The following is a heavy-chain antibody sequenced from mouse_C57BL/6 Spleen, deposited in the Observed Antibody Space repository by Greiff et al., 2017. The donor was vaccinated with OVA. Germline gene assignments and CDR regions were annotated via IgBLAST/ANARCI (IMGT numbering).Heavy chain of an antibody. Sequence: QVQLQQSGPGLVQPSQSLSITCTVSGFSLTSYGVHWVRQSPGKGLEWLGVIWSGGSTDYNAAFISSLSISKDNSKSQVFFKMNSLQADDTAIYYCARIRSNYFDYWGQGTTLTVSS. CDR3: ARIRSNYFDY. CDR1: GFSLTSYG. CDR2: IWSGGST. D-gene: IGHD5-1*01. J-gene: IGHJ2*01. V-gene: IGHV2-2*01.